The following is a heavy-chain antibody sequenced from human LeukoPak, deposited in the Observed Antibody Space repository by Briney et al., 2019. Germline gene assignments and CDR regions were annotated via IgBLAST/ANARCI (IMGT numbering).Heavy chain of an antibody. J-gene: IGHJ1*01. V-gene: IGHV1-2*02. D-gene: IGHD3-10*02. CDR1: GHTFTGYY. Sequence: ASVKVSCKASGHTFTGYYVYWVRQAPGQGLEWMGWMNPNVGGANFPQKFQGRVTVTRDTSISAAYMELSRLRSDDTAVYYCARGVFGESPASWGQGTLVTVSS. CDR2: MNPNVGGA. CDR3: ARGVFGESPAS.